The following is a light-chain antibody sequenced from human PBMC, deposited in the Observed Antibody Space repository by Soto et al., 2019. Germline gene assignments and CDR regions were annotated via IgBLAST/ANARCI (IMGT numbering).Light chain of an antibody. Sequence: EIVLTQSPATLSLSPGERATLSCRASQSVSTYLAWYQQRPGQAPRLLIYDASSRATGIPARFSGSGSGTDFTLTIDGLEPEDFAVYYCQQYGYSPITFGQGTRLEIK. V-gene: IGKV3-20*01. CDR1: QSVSTY. CDR2: DAS. J-gene: IGKJ5*01. CDR3: QQYGYSPIT.